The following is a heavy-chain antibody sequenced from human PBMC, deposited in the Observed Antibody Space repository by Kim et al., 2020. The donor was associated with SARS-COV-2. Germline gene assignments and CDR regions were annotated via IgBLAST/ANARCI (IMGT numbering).Heavy chain of an antibody. J-gene: IGHJ4*02. Sequence: GGSLRLSCAASGFTFSSYGMHWVRQAPGKGLEWVAVIWYDGSNKYYADSVRGRFTISRDNSKNTLYLQMNSLRAEDTAVYYCAKGGYVRDGSSWFFYYFDYWGQGTLVTVSS. D-gene: IGHD6-13*01. V-gene: IGHV3-33*06. CDR1: GFTFSSYG. CDR2: IWYDGSNK. CDR3: AKGGYVRDGSSWFFYYFDY.